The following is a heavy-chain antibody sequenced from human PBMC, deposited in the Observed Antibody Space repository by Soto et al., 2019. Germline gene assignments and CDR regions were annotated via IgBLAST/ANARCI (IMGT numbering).Heavy chain of an antibody. D-gene: IGHD1-7*01. CDR2: ISGSGGST. Sequence: GGSLRLSCAASGFTFSSYAMSWVRQAPGKGLEWVSAISGSGGSTYYADSVKGRFTISRDNSKNTLYLQMNSLRAEDTAVYYCAKDLWYNWNYGGYFDYWGQGTLVTVSS. CDR1: GFTFSSYA. CDR3: AKDLWYNWNYGGYFDY. V-gene: IGHV3-23*01. J-gene: IGHJ4*02.